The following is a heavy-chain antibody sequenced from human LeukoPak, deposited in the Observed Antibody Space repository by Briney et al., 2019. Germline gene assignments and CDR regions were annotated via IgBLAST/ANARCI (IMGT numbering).Heavy chain of an antibody. J-gene: IGHJ4*02. Sequence: GQFTISRENAKNSLYLQMNSLRAGDTAVYYCARVYGSGSYYYDYWGQGTLVTVSS. D-gene: IGHD3-10*01. V-gene: IGHV3-13*03. CDR3: ARVYGSGSYYYDY.